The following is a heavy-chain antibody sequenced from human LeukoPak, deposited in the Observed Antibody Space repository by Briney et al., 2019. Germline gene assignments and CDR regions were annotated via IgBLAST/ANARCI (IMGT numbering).Heavy chain of an antibody. Sequence: GRSLRLSCAASGFTFSSYAMHWVRQAPGKGLEWVAVISYDGSNKYYADSVKGRFTISRDNSKNTLYLQMNSLRAEDTAVYYCARAPPDLGGYYYYYMDVWGKGTTVTVSS. CDR2: ISYDGSNK. V-gene: IGHV3-30*01. J-gene: IGHJ6*03. CDR1: GFTFSSYA. CDR3: ARAPPDLGGYYYYYMDV. D-gene: IGHD3-16*01.